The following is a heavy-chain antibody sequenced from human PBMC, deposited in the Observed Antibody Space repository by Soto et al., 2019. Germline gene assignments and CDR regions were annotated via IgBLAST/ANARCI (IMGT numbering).Heavy chain of an antibody. CDR3: AKREGNTYGLFH. Sequence: SETLSLTCTVSGGSISSGGYYWSWIRQHPGKGLEWIGYIYYSGSTYYNPSLKSRVTISVDTSKNQFSLKLSSVTAEDTAVYYCAKREGNTYGLFHWGQGTLVTVSS. CDR2: IYYSGST. CDR1: GGSISSGGYY. D-gene: IGHD5-18*01. J-gene: IGHJ4*02. V-gene: IGHV4-31*03.